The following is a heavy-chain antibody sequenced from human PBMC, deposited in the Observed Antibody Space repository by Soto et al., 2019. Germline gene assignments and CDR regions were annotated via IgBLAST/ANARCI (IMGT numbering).Heavy chain of an antibody. CDR3: VRWDSGNPEN. Sequence: EVQLVESGGGLVQPGGSLRLSCVVSGFTLSDHYIDWVRQAPGKGLEWVGRTKKKAQRYTTEYAASVKGRFTISRDDSENSVYLQMNSLKTEDTAVYYCVRWDSGNPENWGQGTLVTVSS. V-gene: IGHV3-72*01. D-gene: IGHD1-26*01. CDR2: TKKKAQRYTT. J-gene: IGHJ4*02. CDR1: GFTLSDHY.